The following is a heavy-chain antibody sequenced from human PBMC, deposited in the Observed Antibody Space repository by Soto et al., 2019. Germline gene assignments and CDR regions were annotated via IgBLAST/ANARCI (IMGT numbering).Heavy chain of an antibody. D-gene: IGHD6-6*01. J-gene: IGHJ5*02. CDR2: IYYSGST. Sequence: QVQLQESGPGLVKPSETLSLTCTVSGGSISSYYWSWIRQPPGKGLEWIGYIYYSGSTNYNPSLKSRVTISVDTSKNQFSLKLSSVTAADTAVYYCARSYCSSSGWFDPWGQGTLVTVSS. CDR3: ARSYCSSSGWFDP. V-gene: IGHV4-59*08. CDR1: GGSISSYY.